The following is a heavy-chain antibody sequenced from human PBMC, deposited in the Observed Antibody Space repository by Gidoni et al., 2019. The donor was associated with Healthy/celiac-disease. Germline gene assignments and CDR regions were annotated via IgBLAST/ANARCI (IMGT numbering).Heavy chain of an antibody. CDR2: IKQDGSEK. D-gene: IGHD4-4*01. CDR1: GFTFSSYW. CDR3: ARDVTGAFDI. V-gene: IGHV3-7*03. J-gene: IGHJ3*02. Sequence: EVQLVESGGGLVRPGGSLSLPCAASGFTFSSYWLRWVGQAPGKGLEWVANIKQDGSEKYYVDSVKGRFTISRDNAKNSLYLQMNSLRAEDTAVYYCARDVTGAFDIWGQGTMVTVSS.